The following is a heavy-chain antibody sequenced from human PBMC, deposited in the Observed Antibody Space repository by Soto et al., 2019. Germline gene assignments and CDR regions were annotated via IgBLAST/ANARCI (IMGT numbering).Heavy chain of an antibody. Sequence: ASVKVSCKVSGYTLTELSMHWVRQAPGKGLEWMGGFDPEDGETIYAQKFQGRVTMTEDTSTDTAYMELSSLRSEDTAVYYCATAPRSTVAIGYGYWGQGTLVTVSS. CDR3: ATAPRSTVAIGYGY. J-gene: IGHJ4*02. V-gene: IGHV1-24*01. CDR2: FDPEDGET. CDR1: GYTLTELS. D-gene: IGHD5-12*01.